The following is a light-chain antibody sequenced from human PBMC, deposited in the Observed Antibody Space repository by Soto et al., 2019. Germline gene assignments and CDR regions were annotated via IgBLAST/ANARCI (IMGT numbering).Light chain of an antibody. CDR2: DVS. Sequence: QSALTQPASVSGSPGQSIAISCNGTRSDVGGYNYVSWYQQPPGKAPKLIIYDVSDRPSGVSTRFSGSKSGNTASLTISGLQADDEADYYCSSYTSQSTVVFGGGTKLTVL. V-gene: IGLV2-14*01. CDR1: RSDVGGYNY. CDR3: SSYTSQSTVV. J-gene: IGLJ3*02.